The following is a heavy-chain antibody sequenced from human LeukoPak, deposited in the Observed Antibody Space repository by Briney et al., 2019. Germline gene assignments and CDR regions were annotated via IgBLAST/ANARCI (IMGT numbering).Heavy chain of an antibody. CDR3: ARASTVAGNHRPFDY. CDR2: INPNSGGT. V-gene: IGHV1-2*02. J-gene: IGHJ4*02. D-gene: IGHD6-19*01. CDR1: GYTFTGYY. Sequence: GASVKVSCKASGYTFTGYYMHWVRQAPGQGLEWMGWINPNSGGTNYAQKFQGRVTMTRDPSLSTAYMELSRLRSDDTAVFYCARASTVAGNHRPFDYWGQGTLVTVSS.